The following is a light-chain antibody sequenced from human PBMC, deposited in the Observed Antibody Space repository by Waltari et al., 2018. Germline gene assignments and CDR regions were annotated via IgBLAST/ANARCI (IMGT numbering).Light chain of an antibody. J-gene: IGKJ3*01. CDR1: QDISNY. CDR3: QQYDSLPLT. Sequence: QMTQSPSSLSASVGDRVTITCQASQDISNYLNWYQQKPGKAPNLLIYATSNLESGVPSRFSGSGSGTRFTFTISSLQPEDIATYYCQQYDSLPLTFGPGTTVDV. CDR2: ATS. V-gene: IGKV1-33*01.